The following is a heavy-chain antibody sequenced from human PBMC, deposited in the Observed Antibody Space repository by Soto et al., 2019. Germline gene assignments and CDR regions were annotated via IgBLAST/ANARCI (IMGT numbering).Heavy chain of an antibody. CDR1: GDSVSTNSAT. V-gene: IGHV6-1*01. D-gene: IGHD2-8*01. J-gene: IGHJ5*01. CDR3: ARLIGNSWLDS. Sequence: SQTLSLTCAISGDSVSTNSATWDWIRQSPSRGLERLGRTYYMSKCFNDYAVSVKGRISINSDTSNNHFSLQLNSVTPDDTAVYYCARLIGNSWLDSWGQGTLVTVSS. CDR2: TYYMSKCFN.